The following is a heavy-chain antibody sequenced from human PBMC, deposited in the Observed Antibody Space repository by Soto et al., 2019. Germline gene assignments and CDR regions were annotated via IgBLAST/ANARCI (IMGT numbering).Heavy chain of an antibody. CDR2: IRNKANSSTT. V-gene: IGHV3-72*01. CDR3: VRVGEKYFFDY. Sequence: EVQLVESGGGLVQPGGSLRLPCVASGFTSSDHYMDWVRRAPGKGLEWVGRIRNKANSSTTEYAPSVKGRFTISRDDSKNSLYLQMNSLQTEDTAVYYCVRVGEKYFFDYWGQGTLVTVSS. CDR1: GFTSSDHY. D-gene: IGHD2-21*01. J-gene: IGHJ4*02.